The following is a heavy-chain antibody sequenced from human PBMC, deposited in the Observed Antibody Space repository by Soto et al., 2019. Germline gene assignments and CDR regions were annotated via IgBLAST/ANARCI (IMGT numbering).Heavy chain of an antibody. CDR1: GDTFTDYY. CDR2: VHASGGHT. Sequence: QVQLVQSGAEVKKPGASVKVSCKASGDTFTDYYIHWVRQAPGQGLEWMGTVHASGGHTTYAQHFLGRMTMTRDTSTSTLYMELTSLTSEDTAVSYCARGGHVVVVTADLDYWGQGTLVTVSS. V-gene: IGHV1-46*01. CDR3: ARGGHVVVVTADLDY. J-gene: IGHJ4*02. D-gene: IGHD2-21*02.